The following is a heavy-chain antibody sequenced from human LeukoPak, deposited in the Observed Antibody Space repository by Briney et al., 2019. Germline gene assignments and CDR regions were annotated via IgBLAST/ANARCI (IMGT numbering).Heavy chain of an antibody. V-gene: IGHV1-69*06. D-gene: IGHD2-2*01. CDR3: ASLQGGYCSSTSCPEIDY. J-gene: IGHJ4*02. CDR1: GGTFSSYA. Sequence: AASVKVSCKASGGTFSSYAISWVRQAPGQGLEWMGGIILIFGTANYAQKFQGRVTITADKSTSTAYMELSSLRSEDTAVYYCASLQGGYCSSTSCPEIDYWGQGTLVTVSS. CDR2: IILIFGTA.